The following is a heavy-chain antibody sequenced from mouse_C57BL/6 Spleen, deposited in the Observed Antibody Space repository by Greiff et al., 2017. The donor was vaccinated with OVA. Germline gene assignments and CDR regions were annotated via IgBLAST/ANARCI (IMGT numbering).Heavy chain of an antibody. D-gene: IGHD2-4*01. CDR1: GYTFTSYW. Sequence: QVHVKQPGAELVRPGSSVKLSCKASGYTFTSYWMHWVKQRPIQGLEWIGNIDPSDSETHYNQKFKDKATLTVDKSSSTAYMQLSSLTSEDSAVYYCARFDYDGYAMDYWGQGTSVTVSS. CDR3: ARFDYDGYAMDY. CDR2: IDPSDSET. V-gene: IGHV1-52*01. J-gene: IGHJ4*01.